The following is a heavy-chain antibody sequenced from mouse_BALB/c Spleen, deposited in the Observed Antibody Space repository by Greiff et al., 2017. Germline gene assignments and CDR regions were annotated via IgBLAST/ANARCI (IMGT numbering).Heavy chain of an antibody. Sequence: QVQLKESGAELAKPGASVKMSCTASGYTFTSYWMHWVKQRPGQGLEWIGYINPSTGYTEYNQKFKDKATLTADKSSSTAYMQLSSLTSEDSAVYYCARWGYGDYAMDYWGQGTSVTVSS. D-gene: IGHD1-1*02. CDR3: ARWGYGDYAMDY. CDR2: INPSTGYT. J-gene: IGHJ4*01. CDR1: GYTFTSYW. V-gene: IGHV1-7*01.